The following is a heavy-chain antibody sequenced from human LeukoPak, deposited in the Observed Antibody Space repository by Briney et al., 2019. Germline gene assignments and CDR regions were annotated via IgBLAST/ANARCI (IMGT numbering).Heavy chain of an antibody. CDR2: FDPEDGET. CDR1: GYTLTELS. D-gene: IGHD6-19*01. V-gene: IGHV1-24*01. J-gene: IGHJ5*02. CDR3: APSWGSSGWYSWFDP. Sequence: ASVRVSCKVSGYTLTELSMHWVRQAPGEGLEWMGGFDPEDGETIYAQKFQGRVTMTEDTSTDTAYMEVSSLRSEDTAVYYCAPSWGSSGWYSWFDPWGQGTLVTVSS.